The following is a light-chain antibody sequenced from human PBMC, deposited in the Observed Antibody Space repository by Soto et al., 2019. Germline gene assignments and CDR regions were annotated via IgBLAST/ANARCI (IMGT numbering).Light chain of an antibody. CDR2: KAS. V-gene: IGKV1-5*03. J-gene: IGKJ1*01. CDR1: QSISNY. CDR3: QHYNSYSEA. Sequence: EILLTQSPSFLSASVGDRTTLSCRASQSISNYLAWYQQRPGKGPRLLIYKASSRTSGTPERFSGSGSGTDFTLTINSLQPDDFATYYCQHYNSYSEAFGQGTKVDIK.